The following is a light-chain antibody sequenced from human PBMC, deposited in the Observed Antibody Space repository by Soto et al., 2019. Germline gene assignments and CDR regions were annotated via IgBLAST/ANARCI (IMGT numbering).Light chain of an antibody. CDR3: AAWDDSLSDV. CDR2: RNN. Sequence: QSVLTQPPSASGTPGQRVTISCSGSSSNIGSNYVYWYQQLPGTAPKLLIYRNNQRPSGVPDRFSGSKSGTSASLAISGLRSEDEADYYCAAWDDSLSDVFGGGTKVTVL. CDR1: SSNIGSNY. J-gene: IGLJ3*02. V-gene: IGLV1-47*01.